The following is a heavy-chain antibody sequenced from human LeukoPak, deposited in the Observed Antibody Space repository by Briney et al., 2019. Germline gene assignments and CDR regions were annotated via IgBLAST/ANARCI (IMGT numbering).Heavy chain of an antibody. CDR3: ASQSSSWYIAY. V-gene: IGHV3-33*01. Sequence: PGGSLRLSCAASGFTFSNYGMHWVRQAPGKGLEWVALIWYDGSNKYYADSVKGRFTISRDNSKNTLYLQMNSLRAEDTAVYYCASQSSSWYIAYWGQGTPVTVSS. J-gene: IGHJ4*02. CDR1: GFTFSNYG. D-gene: IGHD6-13*01. CDR2: IWYDGSNK.